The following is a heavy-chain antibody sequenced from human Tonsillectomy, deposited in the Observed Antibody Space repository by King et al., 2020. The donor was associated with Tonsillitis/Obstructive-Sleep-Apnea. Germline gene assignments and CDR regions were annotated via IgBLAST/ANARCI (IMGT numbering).Heavy chain of an antibody. V-gene: IGHV3-11*01. CDR3: ARCRITLVRGIITLYYFDY. CDR1: GFTFSDYY. Sequence: VQLVESGGGSVKPGGSLRLSCAASGFTFSDYYMSWIRQAPGKGLEWLSYISSSGSTIYYADSVKGRFTISRDNAKNSLYLQMNSLRAEDTAVYYCARCRITLVRGIITLYYFDYWGQGTLVTVSS. J-gene: IGHJ4*02. D-gene: IGHD3-10*01. CDR2: ISSSGSTI.